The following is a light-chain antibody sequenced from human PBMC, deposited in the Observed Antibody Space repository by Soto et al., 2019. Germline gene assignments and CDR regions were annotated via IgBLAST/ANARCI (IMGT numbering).Light chain of an antibody. CDR3: QQYDNLPLT. Sequence: DIQMTQSPTTLSASIGDRVTITCRASESIRTWLAWYQHKPGKAPKFLIYDASTLESGVPSRFSGSGSGTEFTLTISSLQPDDFATYYCQQYDNLPLTFGPGTKVEI. V-gene: IGKV1-5*01. CDR1: ESIRTW. CDR2: DAS. J-gene: IGKJ3*01.